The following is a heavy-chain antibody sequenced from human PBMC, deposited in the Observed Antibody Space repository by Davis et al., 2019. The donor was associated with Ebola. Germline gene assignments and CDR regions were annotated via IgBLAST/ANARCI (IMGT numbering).Heavy chain of an antibody. V-gene: IGHV3-49*03. CDR2: IRSKAYGGTT. J-gene: IGHJ4*02. CDR1: GFTFGDYA. D-gene: IGHD3-22*01. Sequence: GESLKISCTASGFTFGDYAMSWFRQAPGKGLEWVGFIRSKAYGGTTEYAASVKGRFTISRDDSKSIAYLQMNSLKTEDTAVYYCTRADQEYYYDSSGYYLGSLFDYWGQGTLVTVSS. CDR3: TRADQEYYYDSSGYYLGSLFDY.